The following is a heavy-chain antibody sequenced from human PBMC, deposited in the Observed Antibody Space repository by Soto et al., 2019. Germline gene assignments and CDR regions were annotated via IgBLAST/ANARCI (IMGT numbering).Heavy chain of an antibody. J-gene: IGHJ4*02. CDR2: IYYSGST. CDR3: ARVGDYDSQFDY. CDR1: GGSISSGGYY. Sequence: SETLSLTCTVSGGSISSGGYYWSWIRQHPGKGLEWIGYIYYSGSTYYNPSLKSRVTISVDTSKNQFSLKLSSVTAADTAVYYCARVGDYDSQFDYWGQGTLVTVSS. V-gene: IGHV4-31*03. D-gene: IGHD4-17*01.